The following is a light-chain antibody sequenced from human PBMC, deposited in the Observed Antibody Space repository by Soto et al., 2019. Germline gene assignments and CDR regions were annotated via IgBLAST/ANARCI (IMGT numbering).Light chain of an antibody. CDR2: DIS. J-gene: IGLJ1*01. CDR1: SSDFGGYNY. V-gene: IGLV2-14*01. CDR3: SSYTSSSNLFA. Sequence: QTVLTQPASVSESRAPSTPFPCTETSSDFGGYNYVSWYQQHPGKAPKLMIYDISNRPSGVSNRFSGSKSGNTASLTISGLQAEDEADDYCSSYTSSSNLFAFGTGTKVTVL.